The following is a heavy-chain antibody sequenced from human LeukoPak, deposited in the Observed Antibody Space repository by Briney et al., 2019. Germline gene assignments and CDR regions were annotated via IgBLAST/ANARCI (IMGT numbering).Heavy chain of an antibody. CDR2: MNQRGSM. D-gene: IGHD1-26*01. CDR1: GASFTGYY. CDR3: ARVEVGATTIDY. J-gene: IGHJ4*02. V-gene: IGHV4-34*01. Sequence: SETLSLTCDVYGASFTGYYWSWIRQSPGKGLEWIGEMNQRGSMNYNPSLKSRVTISVDTSKNQFSLKLSSVTAADTAVYYCARVEVGATTIDYWGQGTLVTVSS.